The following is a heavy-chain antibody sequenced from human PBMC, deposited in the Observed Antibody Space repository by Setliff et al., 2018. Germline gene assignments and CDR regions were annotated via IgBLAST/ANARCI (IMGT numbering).Heavy chain of an antibody. J-gene: IGHJ5*02. Sequence: KTSETLSLTCTVSGDSISSPTYHWGWVRQPPGKGLEWIGSIYYNGNTYYNPSLRSRLTISIDTSESQFSLKLSSVTAADTAVYYCARGIGGYCSSMSCSNESWPWGQGTLVTVSS. CDR3: ARGIGGYCSSMSCSNESWP. D-gene: IGHD2-2*01. CDR2: IYYNGNT. CDR1: GDSISSPTYH. V-gene: IGHV4-39*07.